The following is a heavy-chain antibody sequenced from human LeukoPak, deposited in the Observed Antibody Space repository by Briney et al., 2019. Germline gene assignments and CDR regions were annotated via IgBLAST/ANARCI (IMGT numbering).Heavy chain of an antibody. CDR3: ARDLNWGYFDY. J-gene: IGHJ4*02. CDR2: ISSSSSYI. CDR1: GFTFSSYS. Sequence: GGSLRLSCAASGFTFSSYSMNRVRQAPGKGLEWVSSISSSSSYIYYADSVKGRFTISRDNAKNSLYLQMNSLRAEDTAVYYCARDLNWGYFDYWGQGTLVTVSS. D-gene: IGHD7-27*01. V-gene: IGHV3-21*01.